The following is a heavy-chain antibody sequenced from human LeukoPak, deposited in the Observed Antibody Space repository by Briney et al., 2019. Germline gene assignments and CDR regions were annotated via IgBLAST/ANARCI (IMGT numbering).Heavy chain of an antibody. J-gene: IGHJ4*02. V-gene: IGHV3-23*01. CDR3: ARGSKGTYDY. CDR2: ILGTGDYT. Sequence: GGSLRLSCVASGFTFSNYVMTWVRQAPGKGLEWVSSILGTGDYTYYADSVKGRFTISRDNSKNTLYLQMNSLRAGDTAIYYCARGSKGTYDYWGQGTLVTVSS. CDR1: GFTFSNYV.